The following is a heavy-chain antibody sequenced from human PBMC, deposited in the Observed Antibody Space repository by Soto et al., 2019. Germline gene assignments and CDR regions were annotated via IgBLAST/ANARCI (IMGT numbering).Heavy chain of an antibody. V-gene: IGHV4-39*01. J-gene: IGHJ6*02. CDR1: GGSISSSSYY. CDR2: IYYSGST. Sequence: SETLSLTCTVSGGSISSSSYYWGWIRQPPGKGLEWIGSIYYSGSTYYNPSLKSRVTISVDTSKNQFSLKLSSVTAADTALYYCAGGAHRFYGMDVWGQGTTVNVSS. CDR3: AGGAHRFYGMDV.